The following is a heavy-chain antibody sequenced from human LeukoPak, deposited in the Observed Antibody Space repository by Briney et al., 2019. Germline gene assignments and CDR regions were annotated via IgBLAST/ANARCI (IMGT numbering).Heavy chain of an antibody. J-gene: IGHJ4*02. D-gene: IGHD2/OR15-2a*01. CDR3: VKVIGLLDPFDF. CDR1: GFTFDDYA. V-gene: IGHV3-9*01. CDR2: ISWNSGSI. Sequence: GGSLRLSCAASGFTFDDYAMHWVRQAPGKGLEWVSGISWNSGSIGYADSVKGRFTISRDNAKNCLYLQMNSLEVADTAIYYCVKVIGLLDPFDFWGQGTLVTVSS.